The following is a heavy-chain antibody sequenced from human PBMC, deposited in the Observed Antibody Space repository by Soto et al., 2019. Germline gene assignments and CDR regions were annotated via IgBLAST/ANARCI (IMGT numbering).Heavy chain of an antibody. V-gene: IGHV3-48*02. Sequence: GGSLRLSCRASGSDFSTYSMNWVRQAPGQGLEWIAYVSLDSDSIQYADSVKGRFTISRDDAENSLYLQMDSLRDEDTATYSCARLYYDYVWGQGTTVTVSS. CDR3: ARLYYDYV. D-gene: IGHD3-3*01. J-gene: IGHJ6*02. CDR1: GSDFSTYS. CDR2: VSLDSDSI.